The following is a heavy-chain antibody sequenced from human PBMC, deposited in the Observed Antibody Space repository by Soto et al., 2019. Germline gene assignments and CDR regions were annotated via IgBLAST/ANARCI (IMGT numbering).Heavy chain of an antibody. CDR1: GGSISSYY. Sequence: SETLSLTCTVSGGSISSYYWSWIRQPPGKGLEWIGYIYYSGSTNYNPSLKSRVTISVDTSKNQFSLKLSSVTAADTAVYYCTDMRGQWLPRDWGRGIMVTVSS. V-gene: IGHV4-59*08. CDR3: TDMRGQWLPRD. CDR2: IYYSGST. J-gene: IGHJ4*02. D-gene: IGHD6-19*01.